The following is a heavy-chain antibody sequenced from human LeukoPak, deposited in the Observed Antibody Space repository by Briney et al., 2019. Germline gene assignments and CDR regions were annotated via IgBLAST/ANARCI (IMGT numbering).Heavy chain of an antibody. CDR1: GFTFSSFW. CDR2: IKHDGSEK. D-gene: IGHD3-3*01. Sequence: QTGRSLRLSCAASGFTFSSFWMSWVRQTPGKGLEWVAMIKHDGSEKYSVDSLKGRFTISRDNAKNLLYLQMNSLRVEDTAVYHCARETRLLSYWGQGTLVTVSS. V-gene: IGHV3-7*01. CDR3: ARETRLLSY. J-gene: IGHJ4*02.